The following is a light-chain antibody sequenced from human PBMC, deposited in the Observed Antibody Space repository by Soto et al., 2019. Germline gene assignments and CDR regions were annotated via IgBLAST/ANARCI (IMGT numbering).Light chain of an antibody. Sequence: EIVLTQSPGTLSLSPGERATLSCRASQSASSSYLAWYQQKPGQAPRLLIYGASSRATGIPDRFSGSGSGTDFTLTISRLEPEDFAVYYCQQYGSSPLWTFGQGTKV. CDR1: QSASSSY. J-gene: IGKJ1*01. CDR3: QQYGSSPLWT. V-gene: IGKV3-20*01. CDR2: GAS.